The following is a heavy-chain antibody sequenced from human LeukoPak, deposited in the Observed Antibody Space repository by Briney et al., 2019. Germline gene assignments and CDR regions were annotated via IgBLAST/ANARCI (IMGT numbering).Heavy chain of an antibody. J-gene: IGHJ5*01. CDR2: IYYSGST. D-gene: IGHD1-1*01. CDR3: ARDRTGNNWFDP. V-gene: IGHV4-59*01. CDR1: GGSISNDY. Sequence: SETLSLTCSVSGGSISNDYWSWIRLPPGKGLEWIGYIYYSGSTNYNPSLSNRVTISVDTSKNPFSLRLSSVTAADTAVYYCARDRTGNNWFDPWGQGTLVTVSS.